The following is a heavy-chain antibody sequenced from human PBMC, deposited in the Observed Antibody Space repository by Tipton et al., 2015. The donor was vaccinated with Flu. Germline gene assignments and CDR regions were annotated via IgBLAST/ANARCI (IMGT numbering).Heavy chain of an antibody. CDR3: ARGGYWLSDF. V-gene: IGHV3-7*01. Sequence: VQLVQSGGGLVQPGGSLRLPCAASGFTFSSYWMSWVRRIPGKGLEWVATTKADGSGKYYVDSVKGRFTLSRDNAENSLYLQMNSLRVEDTAVYYCARGGYWLSDFWGQGTLVTVSS. CDR1: GFTFSSYW. J-gene: IGHJ4*02. CDR2: TKADGSGK. D-gene: IGHD2-8*02.